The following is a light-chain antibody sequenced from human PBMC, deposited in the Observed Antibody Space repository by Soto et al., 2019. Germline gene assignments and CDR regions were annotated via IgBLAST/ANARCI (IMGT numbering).Light chain of an antibody. CDR2: GAS. CDR1: QSVSNNY. V-gene: IGKV3-20*01. J-gene: IGKJ4*01. CDR3: QQYGSSPLT. Sequence: EIVLTQSPGTLSLSPGERATLSCRAIQSVSNNYLAWYQQKPGQAPRLLIYGASSRSTGIPDRFSGSWSGTDFTLTISRLEPEDFAVYYCQQYGSSPLTFGGGTKVEIK.